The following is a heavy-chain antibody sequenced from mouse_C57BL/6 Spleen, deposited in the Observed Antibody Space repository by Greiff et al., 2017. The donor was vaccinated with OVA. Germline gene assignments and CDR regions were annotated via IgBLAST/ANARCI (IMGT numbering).Heavy chain of an antibody. D-gene: IGHD2-5*01. V-gene: IGHV5-16*01. Sequence: DVHLVESEGGLVQPGSSMKLSCTASGFTFSDYYMAWVRQVPEKGLEWVANINYDGSSTYYLDSLKSRFIISRDNAKNILYLQMSSLKSEDTATYYCAREDSNHYYAMDYWGQGTSVTVSS. J-gene: IGHJ4*01. CDR1: GFTFSDYY. CDR2: INYDGSST. CDR3: AREDSNHYYAMDY.